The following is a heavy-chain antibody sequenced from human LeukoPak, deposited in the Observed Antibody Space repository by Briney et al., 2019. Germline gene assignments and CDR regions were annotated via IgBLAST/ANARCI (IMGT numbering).Heavy chain of an antibody. CDR1: GFTFSSYA. CDR2: ISSNGGST. CDR3: VKDGVVATISDFDY. Sequence: PGGSLRLSCSASGFTFSSYAMHWVRQAPGKGLEYVSAISSNGGSTYYADSVKDRFTISRDNSKNTLYLQMSSLRAEDTAVYYCVKDGVVATISDFDYWGQGTLVTVSS. J-gene: IGHJ4*02. D-gene: IGHD5-12*01. V-gene: IGHV3-64D*09.